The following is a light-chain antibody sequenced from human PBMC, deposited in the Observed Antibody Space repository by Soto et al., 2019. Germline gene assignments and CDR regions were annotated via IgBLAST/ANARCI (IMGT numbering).Light chain of an antibody. Sequence: TQVATTLSASVGVRVAITCRACQSISSWLAWYQQKPGKAPKLLIYKASSLERGVPSRFSGVGSGTEFCLTISILRSEDSAAYYIQQDRSHAQTVGAGTKVDIK. J-gene: IGKJ4*02. V-gene: IGKV1-5*03. CDR2: KAS. CDR3: QQDRSHAQT. CDR1: QSISSW.